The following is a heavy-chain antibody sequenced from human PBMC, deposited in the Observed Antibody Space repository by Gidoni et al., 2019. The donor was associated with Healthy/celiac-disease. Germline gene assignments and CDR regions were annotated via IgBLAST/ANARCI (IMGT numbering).Heavy chain of an antibody. V-gene: IGHV3-48*01. J-gene: IGHJ6*02. D-gene: IGHD3-10*01. CDR1: GFTFSSYG. Sequence: EVQLVESGGGLVQPGGSLRLSCAASGFTFSSYGMNWVRQAPGKGLEWVSYISSSSSTIYSADSVKGRFTISRDNAKNSLYLQMNSLRAEDTAVYYCARDDSGSYYYYYNMDVWGQGTTVTVSS. CDR3: ARDDSGSYYYYYNMDV. CDR2: ISSSSSTI.